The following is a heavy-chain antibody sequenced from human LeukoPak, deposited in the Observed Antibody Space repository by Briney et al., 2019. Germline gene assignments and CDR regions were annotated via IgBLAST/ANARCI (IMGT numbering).Heavy chain of an antibody. V-gene: IGHV3-49*03. J-gene: IGHJ3*02. Sequence: GGSLRLSCTASGFTFGDYAMSWFRQAPGKGLEWVGFIRSKAYGGTTEYAASVKGRFTISRDDSKSIAYLQMNSLKTEDTAVYYCTRDREAYYDSSGPNHDAFDIWGQGTMVTVSS. CDR3: TRDREAYYDSSGPNHDAFDI. D-gene: IGHD3-22*01. CDR2: IRSKAYGGTT. CDR1: GFTFGDYA.